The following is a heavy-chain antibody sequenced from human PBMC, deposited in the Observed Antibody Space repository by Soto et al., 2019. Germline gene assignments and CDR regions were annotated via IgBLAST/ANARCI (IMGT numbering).Heavy chain of an antibody. Sequence: SETLSLTCTVSGGSISSYYWSWIRQPPGKGLEWIGYIYYSGSTNYNPSLKSRVTISVDTSKKQFSLKLSSVTAADTAVYYCARLRDSSGPFTPFDYWGQGTLVTVSS. CDR1: GGSISSYY. CDR2: IYYSGST. CDR3: ARLRDSSGPFTPFDY. J-gene: IGHJ4*02. V-gene: IGHV4-59*08. D-gene: IGHD3-22*01.